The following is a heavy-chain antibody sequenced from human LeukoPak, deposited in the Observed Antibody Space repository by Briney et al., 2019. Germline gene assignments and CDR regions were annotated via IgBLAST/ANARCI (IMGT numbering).Heavy chain of an antibody. D-gene: IGHD3-10*01. CDR2: INPSGGST. V-gene: IGHV1-46*01. CDR3: ARDRLYGSGSYYNGGGFDY. J-gene: IGHJ4*02. Sequence: ASVKVSCKASGYTFTSYYMHWVRQAPGQGLEWMGIINPSGGSTSYAQKFQGRVTMTRDTSTSTVYMELSSLRSEDTAVYYCARDRLYGSGSYYNGGGFDYWGQGTLVTVSS. CDR1: GYTFTSYY.